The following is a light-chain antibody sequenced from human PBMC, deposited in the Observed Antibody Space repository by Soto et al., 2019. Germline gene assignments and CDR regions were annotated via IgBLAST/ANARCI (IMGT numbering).Light chain of an antibody. Sequence: QSVLTQPPSVSAAPGQQVTISCSGSSSNIGNDFVAWYLQLPGTAPKLLIYDNDKRPSGVSSRFSGSKSGNTASLTISGLQAEDEADYYCCSYASSSAYVFGTGTKLTVL. CDR2: DND. CDR1: SSNIGNDF. V-gene: IGLV1-51*01. CDR3: CSYASSSAYV. J-gene: IGLJ1*01.